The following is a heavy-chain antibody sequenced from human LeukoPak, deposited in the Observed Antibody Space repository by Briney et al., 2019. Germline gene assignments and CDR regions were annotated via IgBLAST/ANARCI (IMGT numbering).Heavy chain of an antibody. CDR2: IKQDGSEK. CDR1: GFTFSSYW. Sequence: QTGGSLRLSCAAPGFTFSSYWMSWVRQAPGKGLEWVANIKQDGSEKYYVDSVKGRFTISRDNAKNSLYLQMNSLRAEDTAVYYCARDRGSGYYSYWGQGTLVTVSS. V-gene: IGHV3-7*01. J-gene: IGHJ4*02. D-gene: IGHD3-22*01. CDR3: ARDRGSGYYSY.